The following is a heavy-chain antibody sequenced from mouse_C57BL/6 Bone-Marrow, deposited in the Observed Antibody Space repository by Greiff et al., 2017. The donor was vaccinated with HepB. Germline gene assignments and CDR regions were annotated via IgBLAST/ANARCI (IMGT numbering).Heavy chain of an antibody. CDR2: IYPGSGNT. Sequence: QVQLQQSGAELVRPGASVKLSCKASGYTFTDYYINWVKQRPGQGLEWIARIYPGSGNTYYNEKFKGKAKLTAEKSSSTAYMQLSSLTSEDSAVYFCARSSWERYFDYWGQGTTLTVSS. J-gene: IGHJ2*01. D-gene: IGHD4-1*01. V-gene: IGHV1-76*01. CDR1: GYTFTDYY. CDR3: ARSSWERYFDY.